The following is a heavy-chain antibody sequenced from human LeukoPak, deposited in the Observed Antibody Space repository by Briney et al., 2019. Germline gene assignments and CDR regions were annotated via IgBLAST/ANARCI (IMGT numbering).Heavy chain of an antibody. CDR2: IYYSGST. CDR1: GGSISSYY. J-gene: IGHJ3*02. V-gene: IGHV4-59*01. D-gene: IGHD6-13*01. Sequence: PSETLSLTCTVSGGSISSYYWSWIRQPPGKGLEWIGYIYYSGSTNYNPSLKSRVTISVDTSKNQFSLKLSSVTAADTAVYYCAREGIAALLGDAFDIWGQGTMVTVSS. CDR3: AREGIAALLGDAFDI.